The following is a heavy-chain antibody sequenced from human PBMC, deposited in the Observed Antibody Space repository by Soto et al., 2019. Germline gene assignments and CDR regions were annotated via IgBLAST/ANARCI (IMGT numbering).Heavy chain of an antibody. V-gene: IGHV3-48*04. CDR2: ISSSSTTI. D-gene: IGHD2-15*01. CDR1: GFTFISNS. J-gene: IGHJ6*03. Sequence: GGSLRLSCTASGFTFISNSMNWVRQAPGKGLEWVSYISSSSTTIHYADSVKGRFTISRDNAKNSLYLQMNSLGAEDTAVYYCARATPAVYCSGGSCYSGWDYMDVWGKGTTVTVSS. CDR3: ARATPAVYCSGGSCYSGWDYMDV.